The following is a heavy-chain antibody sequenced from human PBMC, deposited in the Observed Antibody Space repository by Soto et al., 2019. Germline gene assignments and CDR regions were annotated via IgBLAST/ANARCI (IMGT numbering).Heavy chain of an antibody. J-gene: IGHJ4*02. Sequence: ASVKVSCKASGGTFSSYAISWVRQAPGQGLEWMGGIIPIFGTANYAQKFQGRVTITADESTSTAYMELSSLRSEDTAVYYCAGSDAGYNFFSHRLWGQGTLVTVSS. CDR1: GGTFSSYA. CDR2: IIPIFGTA. V-gene: IGHV1-69*13. CDR3: AGSDAGYNFFSHRL. D-gene: IGHD3-3*01.